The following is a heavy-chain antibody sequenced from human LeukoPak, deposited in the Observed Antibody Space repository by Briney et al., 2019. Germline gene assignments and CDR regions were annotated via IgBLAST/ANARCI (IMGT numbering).Heavy chain of an antibody. CDR2: INPNSGGT. Sequence: ASVKVFCKASGYTFTGYYIHWVRQAPGQGLEWMGWINPNSGGTYYAQSFQDRVTMTRDTSISTAYMELSRLRSDNTAVYYCARAALGVWFGEPLGGPTEYWGQGTLVTVSS. CDR3: ARAALGVWFGEPLGGPTEY. J-gene: IGHJ4*02. D-gene: IGHD3-10*01. CDR1: GYTFTGYY. V-gene: IGHV1-2*02.